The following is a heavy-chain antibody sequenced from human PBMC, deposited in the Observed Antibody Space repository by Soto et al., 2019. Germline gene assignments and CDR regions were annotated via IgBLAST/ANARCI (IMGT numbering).Heavy chain of an antibody. CDR1: GGSISSYY. Sequence: QVQLQESGPGLVKPSETLSLTCTVSGGSISSYYWSWIRQPAGKGLEWIGRIYTSGSTNYNPSLQRRVTMSVDTSKNQFSLKLSSVTAADTAVYYCARGSITMVRGARGYYYGMDVWGQGTTVTVSS. V-gene: IGHV4-4*07. CDR3: ARGSITMVRGARGYYYGMDV. D-gene: IGHD3-10*01. CDR2: IYTSGST. J-gene: IGHJ6*02.